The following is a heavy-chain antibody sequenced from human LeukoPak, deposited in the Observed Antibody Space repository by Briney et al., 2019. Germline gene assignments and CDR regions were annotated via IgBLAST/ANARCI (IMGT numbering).Heavy chain of an antibody. CDR3: ARTAGLLLDY. V-gene: IGHV4-59*01. CDR2: IYYSGGT. Sequence: SETLSLTCTVSGGSISSYYWSWIRQPPGEGLEWIGYIYYSGGTNYNPSLKSRVTISVDTSKNQFSLKLSSVTAADTAVYYCARTAGLLLDYWGQGTLVTVSS. CDR1: GGSISSYY. J-gene: IGHJ4*02. D-gene: IGHD3/OR15-3a*01.